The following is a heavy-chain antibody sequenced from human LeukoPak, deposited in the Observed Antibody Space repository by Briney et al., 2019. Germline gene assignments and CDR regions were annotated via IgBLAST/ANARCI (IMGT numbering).Heavy chain of an antibody. J-gene: IGHJ4*02. V-gene: IGHV3-48*01. D-gene: IGHD3-10*01. CDR3: ARQWFGDWGYYFDY. CDR2: IRGSSSSI. Sequence: GESLRLSCAASGFTFSSYTMNWVRQAPGKGLEWVSYIRGSSSSIYYADSVKGRFTISRDNAKDSLYLQMNSLRAEDTAVYYCARQWFGDWGYYFDYWGQGTLVTVSS. CDR1: GFTFSSYT.